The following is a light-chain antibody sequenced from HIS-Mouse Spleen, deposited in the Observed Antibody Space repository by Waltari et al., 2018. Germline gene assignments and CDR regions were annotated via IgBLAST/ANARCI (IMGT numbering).Light chain of an antibody. CDR2: LGS. J-gene: IGKJ3*01. Sequence: DIGMTQSPFSLHVTPGEPASISCRSSQSLLHSTGFNSFDWYLQKPGQSPQLLIYLGSNRASGVPDRFSGSGSGTDFTLKISRVEAEDVGVYYCMQALQTPFTFGPGTKVDIK. V-gene: IGKV2-28*01. CDR1: QSLLHSTGFNS. CDR3: MQALQTPFT.